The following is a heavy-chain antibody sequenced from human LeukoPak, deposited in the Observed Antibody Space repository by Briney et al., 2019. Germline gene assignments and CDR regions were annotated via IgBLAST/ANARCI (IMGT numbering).Heavy chain of an antibody. CDR3: ARGFCGGDCYGD. D-gene: IGHD2-21*02. CDR1: GFIFSDYT. V-gene: IGHV3-21*01. Sequence: PGGSLRRSCAASGFIFSDYTMNWVRQAPGKGLEWVSAINGNSKHIYYVDPVKGRFTISRDNTKNSLYLQMNSLTAEDMAVYYCARGFCGGDCYGDWGQGTLVTVSS. J-gene: IGHJ1*01. CDR2: INGNSKHI.